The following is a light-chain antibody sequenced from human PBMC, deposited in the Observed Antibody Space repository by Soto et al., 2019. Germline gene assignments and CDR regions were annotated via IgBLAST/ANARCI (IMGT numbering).Light chain of an antibody. CDR1: ENVGIR. CDR2: GAS. J-gene: IGKJ1*01. Sequence: EMMMTQSPATLSVSPGERATLSCRASENVGIRLAWYQQKPGQAPRLLIYGASTSATGIPARFSGSGSGTDFTLTISRLQSEDLGVYYCHQYNHWPPWTFGQGTKVEIK. CDR3: HQYNHWPPWT. V-gene: IGKV3-15*01.